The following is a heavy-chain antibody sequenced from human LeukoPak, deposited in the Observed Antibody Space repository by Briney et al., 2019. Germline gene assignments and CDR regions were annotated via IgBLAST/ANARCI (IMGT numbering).Heavy chain of an antibody. V-gene: IGHV4-4*07. CDR2: IYTRGTT. CDR1: GGSISSFY. CDR3: AIATYLISTSCYGFDS. D-gene: IGHD2-2*01. Sequence: PSETLSLTCTVSGGSISSFYWSWIRHPAGKGLEWIGRIYTRGTTNYNPSIKGRVNMSVDTSKNQSCLKLSSATAAETAVYYCAIATYLISTSCYGFDSWGEGTLVTVSS. J-gene: IGHJ4*02.